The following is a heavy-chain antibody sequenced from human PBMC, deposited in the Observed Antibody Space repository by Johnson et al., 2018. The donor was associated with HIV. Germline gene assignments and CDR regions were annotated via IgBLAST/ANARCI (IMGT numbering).Heavy chain of an antibody. CDR3: AKGIAAAASGAFDI. J-gene: IGHJ3*02. CDR1: GFTFSDYY. D-gene: IGHD6-13*01. CDR2: ISSTGSTK. Sequence: QVQLVESGGGLVKPGGSLRLSCAASGFTFSDYYMRWIRQAPGKGLEWVSYISSTGSTKYYADSVKGRFTISRDNSKNTLYLQMNSLRAEDTAVYYCAKGIAAAASGAFDIWGQGTMVTVSS. V-gene: IGHV3-11*04.